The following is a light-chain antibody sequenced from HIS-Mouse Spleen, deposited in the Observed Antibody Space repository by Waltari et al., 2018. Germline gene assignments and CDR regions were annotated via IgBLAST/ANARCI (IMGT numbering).Light chain of an antibody. J-gene: IGKJ3*01. CDR2: AAS. CDR3: QQYYSYRFT. V-gene: IGKV1-8*01. CDR1: QGISSY. Sequence: AIRSTQSPSSFSASTGDRGTITCRASQGISSYLAWYQQKPGKAPKLLIYAASTLQSGVPSRFSGSGSGTDFTLTISCLQSEDFATYYCQQYYSYRFTFGPGTKVDIK.